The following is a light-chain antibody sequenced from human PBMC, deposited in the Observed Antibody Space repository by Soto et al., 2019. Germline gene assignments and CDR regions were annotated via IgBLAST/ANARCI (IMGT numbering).Light chain of an antibody. V-gene: IGKV1-27*01. CDR3: QYYYSAPLT. J-gene: IGKJ4*01. Sequence: DIPMTQSPSSLSASVGDRVTITCRASQDFSNYLAWYQQKPGKVPKLLIYAASTLQSGVPSRFSGSGSGTDFTLTISSLQPEDVATYYCQYYYSAPLTFGGGTKVEIK. CDR1: QDFSNY. CDR2: AAS.